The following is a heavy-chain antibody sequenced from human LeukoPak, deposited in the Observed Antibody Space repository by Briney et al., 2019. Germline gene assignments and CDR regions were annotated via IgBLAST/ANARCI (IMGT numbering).Heavy chain of an antibody. J-gene: IGHJ3*02. D-gene: IGHD6-13*01. CDR1: GFTFSGYG. CDR2: ISYDGSIK. CDR3: ARGENSFGSSWYPDAFDI. Sequence: GGSLRLSCAASGFTFSGYGMHWVRQAPGKGLEWVALISYDGSIKYYADSVKGRFTISRDNAKNSLYLQMNSLRAEDTALYYCARGENSFGSSWYPDAFDIWGQGTMVTVSS. V-gene: IGHV3-30*03.